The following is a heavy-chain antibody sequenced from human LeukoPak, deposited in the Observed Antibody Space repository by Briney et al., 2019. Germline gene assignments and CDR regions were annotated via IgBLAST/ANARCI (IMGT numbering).Heavy chain of an antibody. CDR3: AKEPYSYATSSDY. Sequence: SGGPLSLSCGASGFTFSSYAMIWLRQAPGKGLEWVSAISGSGGSTYYADSVKGRFTISRDNSKNTLYLQMNSLRAEDTAVYYCAKEPYSYATSSDYWGQGTLVTVSS. CDR1: GFTFSSYA. V-gene: IGHV3-23*01. D-gene: IGHD5-18*01. J-gene: IGHJ4*02. CDR2: ISGSGGST.